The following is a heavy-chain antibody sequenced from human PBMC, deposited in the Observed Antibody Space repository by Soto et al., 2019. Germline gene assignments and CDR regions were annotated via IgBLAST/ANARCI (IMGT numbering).Heavy chain of an antibody. CDR2: INHSGST. D-gene: IGHD5-12*01. CDR3: ARGEMATIRIGYFDY. V-gene: IGHV4-34*01. J-gene: IGHJ4*02. Sequence: PSETLSLTCAVYGGSFSGYYWSWIRQPPGEGLEWIGEINHSGSTNYNPSLKSRVTISVDTSKNQFSLKLSSVTAADTAVYYCARGEMATIRIGYFDYWGQGTLVTVSS. CDR1: GGSFSGYY.